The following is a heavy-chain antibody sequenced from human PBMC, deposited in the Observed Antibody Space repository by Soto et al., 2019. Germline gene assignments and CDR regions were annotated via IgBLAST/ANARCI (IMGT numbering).Heavy chain of an antibody. CDR3: ARGRDYDILTGYSFFDY. D-gene: IGHD3-9*01. Sequence: SETLSLTCTVSGDSMSPYYWSWIRQPPGKGLEWIGFIYYTGNTNYNPSLKSRVTLSVDMSKNQFSLKLSSVTAADTAVYYCARGRDYDILTGYSFFDYWGQGTLVTVSS. V-gene: IGHV4-59*12. CDR1: GDSMSPYY. CDR2: IYYTGNT. J-gene: IGHJ4*02.